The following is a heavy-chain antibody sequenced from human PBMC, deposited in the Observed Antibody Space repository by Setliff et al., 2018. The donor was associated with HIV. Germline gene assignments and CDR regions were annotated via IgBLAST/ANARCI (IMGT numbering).Heavy chain of an antibody. CDR2: IKHSGST. V-gene: IGHV4-34*01. CDR3: ARSSRVNCGGDCYLFDY. D-gene: IGHD2-21*02. CDR1: GGSFSDYY. Sequence: PSETLSLTCAVHGGSFSDYYWTWIRQPPGKGLEWIGEIKHSGSTNYNPSLKSRVTMSVDTSKNQFSLILTSVTAADTAVYYCARSSRVNCGGDCYLFDYWGQGTPVTVSS. J-gene: IGHJ4*02.